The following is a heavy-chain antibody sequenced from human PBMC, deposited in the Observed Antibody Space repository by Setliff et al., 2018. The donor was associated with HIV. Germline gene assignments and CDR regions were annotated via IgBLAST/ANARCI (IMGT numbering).Heavy chain of an antibody. V-gene: IGHV4-39*02. CDR2: FHYSGPT. CDR1: GGSIRSSNYY. CDR3: AKDPHIVGATGIDY. J-gene: IGHJ4*02. D-gene: IGHD1-26*01. Sequence: SETLSLTCTVSGGSIRSSNYYWGWIRQPPGKGLEWIGSFHYSGPTSYNPSLRRRVTISVDTSKNQFSLELTSVTAADTAVYYCAKDPHIVGATGIDYWGQGTLVTVSS.